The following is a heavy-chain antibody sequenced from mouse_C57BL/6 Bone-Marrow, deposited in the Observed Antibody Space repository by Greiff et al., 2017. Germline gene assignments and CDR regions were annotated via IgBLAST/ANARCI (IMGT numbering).Heavy chain of an antibody. V-gene: IGHV8-12*01. J-gene: IGHJ1*03. CDR1: GFSLSTSGMG. Sequence: QVTLKESGPGILQSSQTLSLTCSFSGFSLSTSGMGVSWIRQPSGKGLEWLAHIYWDDDKRSNPSLKSRLTISKDTSRNQVFLKITSVDTADTATYYCARSSPLMWYFDVWGTGTTVTVSS. CDR3: ARSSPLMWYFDV. CDR2: IYWDDDK. D-gene: IGHD6-1*01.